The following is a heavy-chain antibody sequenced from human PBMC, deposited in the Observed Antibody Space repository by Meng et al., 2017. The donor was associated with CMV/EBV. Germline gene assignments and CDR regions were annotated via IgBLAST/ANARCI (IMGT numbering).Heavy chain of an antibody. J-gene: IGHJ4*02. D-gene: IGHD6-19*01. CDR2: IYYSGRN. CDR1: GGSISSSSYD. Sequence: QLLLQESGPGLVMPSETLSLTWPVSGGSISSSSYDWGWIRQPPGKGLEWSGSIYYSGRNYYNPSLKRRVTISVDTSKNQFSLKLSSVTAADTAVYYCARDSAVAGVVDYWGQGTLVTVSS. V-gene: IGHV4-39*07. CDR3: ARDSAVAGVVDY.